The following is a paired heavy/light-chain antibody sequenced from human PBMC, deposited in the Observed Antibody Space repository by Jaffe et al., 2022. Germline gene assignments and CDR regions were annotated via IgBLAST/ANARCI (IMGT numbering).Light chain of an antibody. Sequence: SYVLTQPPSVSVAPGKTARITCGGNNIGSKSVHWYQQKPGQAPVLVIYYDSDRPSGIPERFSGSNSGNTATLTISRVEAGDEADYYCQVWDSSSDHSNWVFGGGTKLTVL. CDR2: YDS. CDR1: NIGSKS. CDR3: QVWDSSSDHSNWV. J-gene: IGLJ3*02. V-gene: IGLV3-21*04.
Heavy chain of an antibody. CDR2: INPNSGGT. V-gene: IGHV1-2*02. D-gene: IGHD3-16*02. CDR3: ARGVITFGGVIGDDAFDI. Sequence: QVQLVQSGAEVKKPGASVKVSCKASGYTFTGYYMHWVRQAPGQGLEWMGWINPNSGGTNYAQKFQGRVTMTRDTSISTAYMELSRLRSDDTAVYYCARGVITFGGVIGDDAFDIWGQGTMVTVSS. CDR1: GYTFTGYY. J-gene: IGHJ3*02.